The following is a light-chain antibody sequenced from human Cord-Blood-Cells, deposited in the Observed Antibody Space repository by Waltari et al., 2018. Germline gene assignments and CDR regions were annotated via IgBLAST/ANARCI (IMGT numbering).Light chain of an antibody. J-gene: IGLJ1*01. CDR2: DSK. Sequence: QSVLTQPPSVSAAPGQKVTISCSGSSSNIATTYVCWYQQPPRTAPKLLIYDSKKRPSGIPDRFSGSKSGTSATLGITGLQTGDEADYYCGTWDSSLSAYVFGTGTKVTVL. V-gene: IGLV1-51*01. CDR1: SSNIATTY. CDR3: GTWDSSLSAYV.